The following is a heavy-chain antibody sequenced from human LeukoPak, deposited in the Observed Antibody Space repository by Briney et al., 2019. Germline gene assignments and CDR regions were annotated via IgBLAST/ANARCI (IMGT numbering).Heavy chain of an antibody. J-gene: IGHJ5*02. CDR2: IYHSGST. CDR1: GFSISSGYY. V-gene: IGHV4-38-2*02. CDR3: ARRISGAWFDP. Sequence: SETLSLTCTVSGFSISSGYYWGWIRQPPGKGLDWIGIIYHSGSTYYNPSLKSRVTMSVDTSKNQFSLKLSSVTAADTAVYYCARRISGAWFDPWGQGTLVTVSS. D-gene: IGHD2-15*01.